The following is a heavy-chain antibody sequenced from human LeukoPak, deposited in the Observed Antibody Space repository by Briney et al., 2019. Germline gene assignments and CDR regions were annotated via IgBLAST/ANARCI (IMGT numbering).Heavy chain of an antibody. J-gene: IGHJ3*02. CDR2: INAGNGNT. D-gene: IGHD1-26*01. CDR1: GYTFTSYA. CDR3: ATYSGSYGGYAFDI. Sequence: ASVKVSCKASGYTFTSYAMHWVRQAPGQRLEWMGWINAGNGNTKYSQKFQGRVTITRDTSASTAYMELSSLRSEDTAVYYCATYSGSYGGYAFDIWGQGTMVTVSS. V-gene: IGHV1-3*01.